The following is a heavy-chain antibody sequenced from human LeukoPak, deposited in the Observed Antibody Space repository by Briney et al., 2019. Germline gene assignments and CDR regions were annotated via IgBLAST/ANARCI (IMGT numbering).Heavy chain of an antibody. J-gene: IGHJ4*02. Sequence: GGSLRLSCAASGFTFDSYAMSWVRQAPGKGLEWVSSISSSSSYIYYADSVKGRFAISRDNAKNSLYLQMNSLRAEDTAVYYCARDSSGSYHDYWGQGTLVTVSS. CDR3: ARDSSGSYHDY. CDR2: ISSSSSYI. CDR1: GFTFDSYA. V-gene: IGHV3-21*01. D-gene: IGHD3-22*01.